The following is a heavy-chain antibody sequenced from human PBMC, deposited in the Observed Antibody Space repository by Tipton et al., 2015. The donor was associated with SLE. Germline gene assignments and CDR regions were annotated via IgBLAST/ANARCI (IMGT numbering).Heavy chain of an antibody. D-gene: IGHD6-13*01. J-gene: IGHJ4*02. V-gene: IGHV4-4*07. Sequence: TLSLTCTVSGGSISSYSWNWIRQSAGKGLEWIGRIYTSGSTNYNPSLKSRVTISVDTSKNQFSLTLTSVTAADTAVYYCARRGSRWDYFDYWGQGTLVTVSS. CDR3: ARRGSRWDYFDY. CDR1: GGSISSYS. CDR2: IYTSGST.